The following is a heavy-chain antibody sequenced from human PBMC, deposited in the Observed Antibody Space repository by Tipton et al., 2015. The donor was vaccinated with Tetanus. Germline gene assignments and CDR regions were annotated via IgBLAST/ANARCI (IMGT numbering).Heavy chain of an antibody. J-gene: IGHJ4*02. Sequence: SLRLSCSVSGFLFSSYTMNWVRQAPGRGLEWVSSISSTTSYIYYSDSVKGRFTISRDNAKNSLYLQMNSLTADDTAVYFCASGSSLDYWGQGTLATVSS. CDR2: ISSTTSYI. CDR1: GFLFSSYT. D-gene: IGHD6-6*01. V-gene: IGHV3-21*01. CDR3: ASGSSLDY.